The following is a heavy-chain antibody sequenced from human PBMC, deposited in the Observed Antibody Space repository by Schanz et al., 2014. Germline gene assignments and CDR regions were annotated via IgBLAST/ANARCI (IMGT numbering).Heavy chain of an antibody. V-gene: IGHV3-11*05. D-gene: IGHD5-12*01. CDR1: GFTFSDYY. Sequence: QVQLVESGGGLVKPGGSLRLSCVASGFTFSDYYMSWIRQAPGKGLEWVSYISSSSSYTNYADSVKGRFIISRDSSKNXXFLQMNSLRAEDTAVYFCARDGGRDGYNLAFDVWGQGTLVTVSS. CDR3: ARDGGRDGYNLAFDV. CDR2: ISSSSSYT. J-gene: IGHJ3*01.